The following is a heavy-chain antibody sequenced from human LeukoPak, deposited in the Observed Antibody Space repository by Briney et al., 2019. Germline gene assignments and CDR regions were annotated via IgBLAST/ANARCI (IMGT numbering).Heavy chain of an antibody. D-gene: IGHD1-26*01. CDR2: IIPIFGTA. CDR1: GGTFSSYA. CDR3: ARVRGSYEDY. J-gene: IGHJ4*02. V-gene: IGHV1-69*01. Sequence: ASVKVPCKASGGTFSSYAISWVRQAPGQGLEWMGGIIPIFGTANYAQKFQGRVTITADESTSTAYMELSSLRSEDTAVYYCARVRGSYEDYWGQGTLVTVSS.